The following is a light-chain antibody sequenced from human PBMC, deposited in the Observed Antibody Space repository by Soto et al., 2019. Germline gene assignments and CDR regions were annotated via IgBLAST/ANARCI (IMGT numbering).Light chain of an antibody. CDR1: QTISSY. CDR3: HQSHCIPYT. J-gene: IGKJ2*01. Sequence: DIQMTQSPSSLSASVGDRVTITCRASQTISSYLNWYQQKPGKAPKLLIYAASSLQSVVPSRFSGSGSGTDFTLTISSLQPEDFATYYCHQSHCIPYTFGQGTKLEIK. V-gene: IGKV1-39*01. CDR2: AAS.